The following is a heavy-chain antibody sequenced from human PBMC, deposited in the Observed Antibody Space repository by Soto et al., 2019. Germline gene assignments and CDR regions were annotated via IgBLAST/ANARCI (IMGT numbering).Heavy chain of an antibody. J-gene: IGHJ4*02. CDR2: FSLSGTT. V-gene: IGHV4-4*07. CDR1: GASITGTSY. D-gene: IGHD2-8*02. Sequence: SETLSLTCTVSGASITGTSYWSWIRQPAGKGLEWIGRFSLSGTTNYNPSLRSRVTMSADVSKNQFSLRLTSVTAADTALYYCARGMTPPGAPAWYYFDYWGQGTLVTVSS. CDR3: ARGMTPPGAPAWYYFDY.